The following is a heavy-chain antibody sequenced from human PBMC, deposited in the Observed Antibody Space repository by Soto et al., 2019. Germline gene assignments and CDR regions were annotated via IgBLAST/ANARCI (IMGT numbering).Heavy chain of an antibody. Sequence: EVQLVESGGGLVQPGGSLKLSCAASGFTFSGSAMHWVRQASGKGLEWVGRIRSKANSYATAYAASVKGRFTISRDDSKNTAYLQMNSLKTEDTALYYCTRDYDIFTAYYYYYMDVWGKGTTVTVSS. V-gene: IGHV3-73*01. CDR2: IRSKANSYAT. D-gene: IGHD3-9*01. J-gene: IGHJ6*03. CDR3: TRDYDIFTAYYYYYMDV. CDR1: GFTFSGSA.